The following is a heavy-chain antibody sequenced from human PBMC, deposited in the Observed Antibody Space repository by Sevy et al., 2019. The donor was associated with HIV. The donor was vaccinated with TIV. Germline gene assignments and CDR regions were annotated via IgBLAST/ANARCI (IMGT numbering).Heavy chain of an antibody. J-gene: IGHJ4*02. D-gene: IGHD3-16*01. Sequence: GGSLRLSCAASRFTFSTYDIHWVRQAPGKGLEWVAVISHDGSYQYYTDSVKGRFTISRDDSKNKAYLQMNSLRADDSGVYYCAKGQGYDYIWGNESSEYYFDYWGQGTLVTVSS. CDR1: RFTFSTYD. CDR2: ISHDGSYQ. V-gene: IGHV3-30*18. CDR3: AKGQGYDYIWGNESSEYYFDY.